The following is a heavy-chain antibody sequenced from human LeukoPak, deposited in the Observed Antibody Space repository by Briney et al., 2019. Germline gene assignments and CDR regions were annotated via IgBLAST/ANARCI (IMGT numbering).Heavy chain of an antibody. Sequence: GGSLRLSCAASGFAFSSYWMSWVRQAPGKGLEWVANIKQDGSEKYYVDSVKGRFTISRDDAKNSLFLQMNSLRVEDTAVYHCARGIAVPGATYPAFYGMDVWGQGTTVTVSS. D-gene: IGHD6-19*01. V-gene: IGHV3-7*01. CDR3: ARGIAVPGATYPAFYGMDV. CDR2: IKQDGSEK. CDR1: GFAFSSYW. J-gene: IGHJ6*02.